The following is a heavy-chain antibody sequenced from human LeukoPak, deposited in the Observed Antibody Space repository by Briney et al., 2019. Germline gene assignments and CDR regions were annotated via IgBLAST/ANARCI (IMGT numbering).Heavy chain of an antibody. CDR2: ISPGGGTT. V-gene: IGHV3-21*01. J-gene: IGHJ4*02. CDR3: ARDSGRIVVVPAATDY. Sequence: GGSLRLSCAASGFTFSSYWMSWVRQAPGRGLEWVSSISPGGGTTYYADSVKGRFTISRDNAKNSLYLQMNSLRAEDTAVYYCARDSGRIVVVPAATDYWGQGTLVTVSS. CDR1: GFTFSSYW. D-gene: IGHD2-2*01.